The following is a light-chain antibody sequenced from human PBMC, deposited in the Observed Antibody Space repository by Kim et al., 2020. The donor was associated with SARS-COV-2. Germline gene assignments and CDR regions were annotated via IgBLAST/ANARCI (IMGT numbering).Light chain of an antibody. V-gene: IGLV2-14*03. CDR3: CSYTSSSTVV. CDR2: DVV. J-gene: IGLJ2*01. CDR1: SGDVGGYDY. Sequence: LTQPASVSAYPGQSITISCSGTSGDVGGYDYVSWYQQHPGKAPKLMISDVVNRPSGVSSRFSGSKSGNTASLTISELQAEDEADYYCCSYTSSSTVVFGGGTQLTVL.